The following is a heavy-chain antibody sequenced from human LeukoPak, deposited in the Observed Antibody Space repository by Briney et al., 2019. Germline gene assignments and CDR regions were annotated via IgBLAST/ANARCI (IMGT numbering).Heavy chain of an antibody. D-gene: IGHD5-12*01. CDR3: AKDIESGYDLGFDY. Sequence: GRSLRLSCAASGFTFDDYAMHWVRQAPGKGLEWVSGISWYSGSIGCADSVTGRFTISRDNAKNSLYLQMNSLRAEDTALYYCAKDIESGYDLGFDYWGQGTLVTVYS. CDR1: GFTFDDYA. V-gene: IGHV3-9*01. CDR2: ISWYSGSI. J-gene: IGHJ4*02.